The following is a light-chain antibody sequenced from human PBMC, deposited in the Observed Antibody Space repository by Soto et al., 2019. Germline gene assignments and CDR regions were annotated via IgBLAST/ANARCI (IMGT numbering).Light chain of an antibody. CDR3: QQRSNWPPAIT. CDR2: DAS. V-gene: IGKV3-11*01. J-gene: IGKJ5*01. CDR1: QSVSSY. Sequence: EVVMRRSRATLSVSLGERATLIFSATQSVSSYLAWYQHKPGPAPRLLIYDASNRATGLPARFSGSGSGTDFTLTISSLEPEDFAVYYCQQRSNWPPAITFRQGTRLE.